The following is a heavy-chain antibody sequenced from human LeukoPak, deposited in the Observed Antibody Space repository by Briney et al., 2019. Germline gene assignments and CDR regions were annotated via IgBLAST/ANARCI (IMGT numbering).Heavy chain of an antibody. CDR1: GFTFSSYW. Sequence: GGSLRLSCAASGFTFSSYWMSWVRQAPGKGLEWVANIKQDGSERYCADSVKGRFTISRDNAKNSLDLQMNNLRAEDTAVYYCARGPPYDFWSGYYRGAFDIWGQGTMVTVSS. CDR2: IKQDGSER. D-gene: IGHD3-3*01. V-gene: IGHV3-7*01. J-gene: IGHJ3*02. CDR3: ARGPPYDFWSGYYRGAFDI.